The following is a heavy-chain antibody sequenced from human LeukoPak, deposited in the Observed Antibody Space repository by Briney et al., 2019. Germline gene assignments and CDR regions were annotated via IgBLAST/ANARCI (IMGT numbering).Heavy chain of an antibody. V-gene: IGHV1-2*06. CDR2: INPNSGGT. CDR1: GYTFTGYY. D-gene: IGHD1-26*01. Sequence: EASVKVSCKASGYTFTGYYMHWVRQAPGQGLEWMGRINPNSGGTNYAQKFQGRVTMTRDTSISTAYMELSSLRSEDTAVYYCATGWGWEPTENEYFQHWGQGTLVTVSS. CDR3: ATGWGWEPTENEYFQH. J-gene: IGHJ1*01.